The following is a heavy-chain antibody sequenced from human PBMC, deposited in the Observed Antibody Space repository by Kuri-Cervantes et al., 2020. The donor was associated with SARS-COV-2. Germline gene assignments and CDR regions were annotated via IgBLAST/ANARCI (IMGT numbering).Heavy chain of an antibody. V-gene: IGHV3-30*02. CDR3: ARTGDRGYYFDY. CDR1: GFTFSSYG. D-gene: IGHD7-27*01. J-gene: IGHJ4*02. Sequence: GESLKISCAASGFTFSSYGMHWVRQAPGKGLEWVAFIRYDGSNKYYAGSVKGRFTISRDNSKNTLYLQMNSLRAEDTAVYYCARTGDRGYYFDYWGQGTLVTVSS. CDR2: IRYDGSNK.